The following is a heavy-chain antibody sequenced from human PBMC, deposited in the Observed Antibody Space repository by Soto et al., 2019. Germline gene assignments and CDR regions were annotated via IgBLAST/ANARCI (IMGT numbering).Heavy chain of an antibody. Sequence: ASVKVSCKASGGTFSSYAISWVRQAPGQGLEWMGGIIPIFGTANYAQKFQGRVTITADKSTSTAYMELSSLRSEDTAVYYCARPNYYDSSGYLERYYYYGMDVWGQGTTVTVSS. CDR3: ARPNYYDSSGYLERYYYYGMDV. CDR1: GGTFSSYA. V-gene: IGHV1-69*06. D-gene: IGHD3-22*01. J-gene: IGHJ6*02. CDR2: IIPIFGTA.